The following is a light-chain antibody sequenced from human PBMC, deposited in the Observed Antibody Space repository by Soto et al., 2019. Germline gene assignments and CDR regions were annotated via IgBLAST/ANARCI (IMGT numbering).Light chain of an antibody. CDR2: GAS. CDR3: QQHDSSPWM. V-gene: IGKV3-20*01. J-gene: IGKJ1*01. CDR1: QSVSSSY. Sequence: EIVLTQSPGTPSLSPGERATLSCRASQSVSSSYLAWYQQKPGQAPRLLIYGASSRATGIPGRFSGSGSGTDFTLTISRLEPEDFAVYYCQQHDSSPWMFGQGTKVDIK.